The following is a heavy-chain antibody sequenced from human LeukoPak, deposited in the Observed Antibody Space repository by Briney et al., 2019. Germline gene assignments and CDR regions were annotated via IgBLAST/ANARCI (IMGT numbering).Heavy chain of an antibody. Sequence: ASVKVSCKASGYTFTSYDINWVRQATGQGLEWMGWMNPNSGNTGYAQKFQGRVTMTRNTSISTAYMELSSLRSEDTAVYYCVRRGIAATWFDPWGQGTLVTVSS. V-gene: IGHV1-8*01. J-gene: IGHJ5*02. CDR2: MNPNSGNT. CDR1: GYTFTSYD. D-gene: IGHD6-13*01. CDR3: VRRGIAATWFDP.